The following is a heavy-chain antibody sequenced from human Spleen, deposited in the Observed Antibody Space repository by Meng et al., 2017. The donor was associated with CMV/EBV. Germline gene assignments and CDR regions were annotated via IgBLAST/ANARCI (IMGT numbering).Heavy chain of an antibody. CDR1: GLTVSGNY. J-gene: IGHJ4*02. CDR3: AGSNAYKRSMFVS. D-gene: IGHD4-11*01. V-gene: IGHV3-66*02. CDR2: LYNDGKS. Sequence: GESLKISCAASGLTVSGNYMSWVRQGPGTGLEWVSALYNDGKSYYADSVEGRFTISKDISENTLYLQMNSLRAEDTAVYYCAGSNAYKRSMFVSWGQGTLVTVSS.